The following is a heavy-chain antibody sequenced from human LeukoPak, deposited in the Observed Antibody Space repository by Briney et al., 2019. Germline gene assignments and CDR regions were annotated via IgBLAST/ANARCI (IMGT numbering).Heavy chain of an antibody. Sequence: GSLRLSCAASGFTFGSYSMNWVRQAPGKGLEWVSSISSRSSYIYYTDSVKGRFTISRDNAKNSLHLQMNSLRAEDTALYYCARGSTGGYSGYDATRKYFDYWGQGTLVTVSS. J-gene: IGHJ4*02. D-gene: IGHD5-12*01. V-gene: IGHV3-21*01. CDR3: ARGSTGGYSGYDATRKYFDY. CDR1: GFTFGSYS. CDR2: ISSRSSYI.